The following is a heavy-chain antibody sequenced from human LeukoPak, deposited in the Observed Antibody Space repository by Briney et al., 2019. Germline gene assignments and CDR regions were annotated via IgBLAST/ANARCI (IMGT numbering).Heavy chain of an antibody. V-gene: IGHV1-24*01. J-gene: IGHJ3*02. Sequence: ASVKVSCKVSGYTLTELSMHWVRQAPGKGLEWMGGFDPEDGETIYAQKFKGRVTMTEDTSTDTAYMELSSLRSEDTAVYYCATDPGAGTTAFLAFDIWGQGTMVTVSS. CDR3: ATDPGAGTTAFLAFDI. CDR1: GYTLTELS. D-gene: IGHD1-1*01. CDR2: FDPEDGET.